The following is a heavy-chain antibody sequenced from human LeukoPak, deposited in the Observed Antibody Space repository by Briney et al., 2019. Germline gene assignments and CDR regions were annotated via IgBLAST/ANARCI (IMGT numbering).Heavy chain of an antibody. CDR3: ARHGDSSSYYFDY. CDR2: ISGGSGTI. J-gene: IGHJ4*02. D-gene: IGHD6-6*01. Sequence: GGSLRLSCAASGFTFSDYSMNWVRQAPGKGLEWVSYISGGSGTIYYADSVKGRFTISRDNAKNSLFLQMNSLRDKDTAVYYCARHGDSSSYYFDYWGQGTLVTVSS. CDR1: GFTFSDYS. V-gene: IGHV3-48*02.